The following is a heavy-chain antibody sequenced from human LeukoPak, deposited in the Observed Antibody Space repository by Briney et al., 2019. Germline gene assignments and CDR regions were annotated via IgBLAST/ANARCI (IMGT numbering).Heavy chain of an antibody. CDR3: ARVHYYGSGSYQPPHFDY. D-gene: IGHD3-10*01. V-gene: IGHV3-21*01. J-gene: IGHJ4*02. Sequence: GGSLRLSCAASGFTFSSYSMNWVRQAPGKGLEWVSSISSSSSYIYYADSVKGRFTISRDNAKNSLYLQMNSLRAEDTAVYYCARVHYYGSGSYQPPHFDYWGQGTLVTSPQ. CDR2: ISSSSSYI. CDR1: GFTFSSYS.